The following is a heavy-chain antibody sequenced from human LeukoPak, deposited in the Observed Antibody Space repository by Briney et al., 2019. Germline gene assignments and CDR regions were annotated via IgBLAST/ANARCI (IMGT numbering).Heavy chain of an antibody. J-gene: IGHJ6*02. CDR3: AKDAAGSGSMYYGMDV. CDR1: GFTFSSYA. Sequence: GGSLRLSCAASGFTFSSYAMTWVRRAPGKGLEWVSTISGSGGSTSYADSVKGRFTISRDNSKNTLYLQMNSLRAEDTAVYYCAKDAAGSGSMYYGMDVWGQGTTVTVSS. D-gene: IGHD6-19*01. CDR2: ISGSGGST. V-gene: IGHV3-23*01.